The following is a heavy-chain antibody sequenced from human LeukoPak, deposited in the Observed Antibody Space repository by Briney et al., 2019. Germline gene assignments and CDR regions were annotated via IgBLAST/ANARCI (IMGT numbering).Heavy chain of an antibody. CDR2: FYYSGST. D-gene: IGHD6-13*01. J-gene: IGHJ4*02. Sequence: SETLSLTCAVSGYSISSSSYYWGWIRQPPGRGLEWIGSFYYSGSTYYNPSLRSRVTISVDTSKNQFSLRLSSVTATDTAVYYCARRLAGTEDYWGQGTLVTVSS. CDR3: ARRLAGTEDY. CDR1: GYSISSSSYY. V-gene: IGHV4-39*01.